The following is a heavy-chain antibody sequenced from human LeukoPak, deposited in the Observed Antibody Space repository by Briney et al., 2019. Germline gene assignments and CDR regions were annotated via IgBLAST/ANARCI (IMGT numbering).Heavy chain of an antibody. CDR1: GFTFSSYA. V-gene: IGHV3-30*04. CDR2: ISYDGSNK. D-gene: IGHD2-2*01. J-gene: IGHJ4*02. CDR3: ARDHRRKGIVVVPAALDY. Sequence: GGSRRLSCAASGFTFSSYAMHWVRQAPGKGLEWVAVISYDGSNKYYADSVKGRFTISRDNSKNTLYLQMNSLRAEDTAVYYCARDHRRKGIVVVPAALDYWGQGTLVTVSS.